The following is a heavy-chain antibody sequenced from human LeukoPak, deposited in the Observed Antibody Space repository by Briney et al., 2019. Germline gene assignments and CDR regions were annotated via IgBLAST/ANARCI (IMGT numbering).Heavy chain of an antibody. D-gene: IGHD1-20*01. J-gene: IGHJ4*01. CDR2: INANSGAK. V-gene: IGHV1-2*02. CDR1: GYTFTGNY. Sequence: ASVKVSCKASGYTFTGNYIHWVRPAPGQGLEWMGWINANSGAKDYAQKFRGRVTMTGDTSISTAYMELSRLRSVDTAVYYCARGYNWNYFDDWGHGTLVTVSS. CDR3: ARGYNWNYFDD.